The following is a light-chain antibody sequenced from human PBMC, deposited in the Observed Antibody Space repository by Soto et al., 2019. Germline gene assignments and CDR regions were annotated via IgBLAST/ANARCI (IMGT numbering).Light chain of an antibody. CDR2: SDD. CDR1: SSNIGSYP. CDR3: AAWDASLSGHV. Sequence: QSVLTQSPSASGTPGQRVTISCYGSSSNIGSYPVYWYQQLTGTAPKLLINSDDQRPSGVPDRFSASKSGTSASLAISGLRSEDEADYYCAAWDASLSGHVFGAATKLTVL. J-gene: IGLJ1*01. V-gene: IGLV1-47*02.